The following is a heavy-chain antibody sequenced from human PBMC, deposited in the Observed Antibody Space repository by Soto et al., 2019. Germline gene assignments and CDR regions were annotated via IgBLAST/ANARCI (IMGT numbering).Heavy chain of an antibody. Sequence: QVQLVESGGGLVKPGGSPRLSCAASGFTFSDYYMSWIRQAPGKGLEWVSYISSSSSYTNYADSVKGRFTISRDNAKNSLYLQMNSLRAEDTAVYYCARDKTTKNWYFDLWGRGTLVTVSS. CDR1: GFTFSDYY. V-gene: IGHV3-11*06. CDR3: ARDKTTKNWYFDL. J-gene: IGHJ2*01. D-gene: IGHD4-17*01. CDR2: ISSSSSYT.